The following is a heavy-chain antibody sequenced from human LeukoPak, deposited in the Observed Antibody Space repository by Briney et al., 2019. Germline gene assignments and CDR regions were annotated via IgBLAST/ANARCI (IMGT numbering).Heavy chain of an antibody. V-gene: IGHV3-23*01. D-gene: IGHD6-13*01. Sequence: GGSLRLSCVASGFTFGKYWMSWVRQAPGKGLEWVSVITGSGGNTYYADSVKGRFTISKDNSKNTVYLQMSSLRVDDTAVYYCAKAASSSWPSYYYGMDVWGQGTTVTVSS. CDR3: AKAASSSWPSYYYGMDV. J-gene: IGHJ6*02. CDR1: GFTFGKYW. CDR2: ITGSGGNT.